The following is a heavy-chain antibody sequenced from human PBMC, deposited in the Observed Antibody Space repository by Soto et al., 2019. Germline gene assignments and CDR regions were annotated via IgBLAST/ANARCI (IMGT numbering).Heavy chain of an antibody. CDR2: MNPNSGNT. CDR1: GYTFTSYD. CDR3: ARSVTTFGGYYYYYYYYMDV. Sequence: QVQLVQSGAEVKKPGASVKVSCKASGYTFTSYDINWVRQATGQGLEWMGWMNPNSGNTGYAQKFQGRVIMTRNTSISTAYMELSSLRSEDTAVYYCARSVTTFGGYYYYYYYYMDVWGKGTTVTVSS. V-gene: IGHV1-8*01. J-gene: IGHJ6*03. D-gene: IGHD4-17*01.